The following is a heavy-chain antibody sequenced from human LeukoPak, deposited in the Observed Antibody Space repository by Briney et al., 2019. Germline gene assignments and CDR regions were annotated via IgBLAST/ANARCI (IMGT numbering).Heavy chain of an antibody. CDR3: VRGAVIAHFDY. V-gene: IGHV1-2*02. D-gene: IGHD2-21*01. Sequence: ASVKVSCKASGYTFTSYNMHWVRLAPGQGLEWMGWVYPATGGTNYAQKFQGRVTMTTDTSISTAYMELRGLTSDDTAVYFCVRGAVIAHFDYWGQGTLVTVSS. CDR2: VYPATGGT. CDR1: GYTFTSYN. J-gene: IGHJ4*02.